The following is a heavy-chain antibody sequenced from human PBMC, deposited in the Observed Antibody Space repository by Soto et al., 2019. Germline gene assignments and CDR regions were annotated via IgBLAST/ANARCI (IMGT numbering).Heavy chain of an antibody. CDR2: INHSGST. J-gene: IGHJ6*02. CDR1: GGSVSGYY. V-gene: IGHV4-34*01. D-gene: IGHD3-3*01. Sequence: SETLSLTCAVYGGSVSGYYWTWLRQPPWKGLEWIGEINHSGSTDYNPALKSRVTMSVDTSKNQFSLRVTSVTAADTAVYYCAGARFDSWSHIYYGLDVCGHGTTVTVSS. CDR3: AGARFDSWSHIYYGLDV.